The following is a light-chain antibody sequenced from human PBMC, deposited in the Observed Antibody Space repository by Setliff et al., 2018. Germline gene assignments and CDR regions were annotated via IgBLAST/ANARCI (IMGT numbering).Light chain of an antibody. CDR3: CSYAGSYTFYF. CDR2: EVS. J-gene: IGLJ1*01. V-gene: IGLV2-11*01. CDR1: SSDVGGYNY. Sequence: QSALTQPRSVSGSPGQSVTISCTGTSSDVGGYNYVSWYQQHPGKAPKLMIYEVSKRPSGVPDRFSGSKSGNTASLTISGLQAEDEADYYCCSYAGSYTFYFFGTGTKVT.